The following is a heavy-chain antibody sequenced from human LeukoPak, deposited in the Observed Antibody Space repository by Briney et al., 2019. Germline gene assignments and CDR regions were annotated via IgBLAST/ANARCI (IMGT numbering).Heavy chain of an antibody. V-gene: IGHV3-30*02. Sequence: GGSLRLSCAASGFTFSSYGMHWVRQAPGKGLELVAFIRYDGSNKYYADSVKGRFTISRDNSKNTLYLQMNSLRAEDTAVYYCAKEPQIITYYYYMDVWGKGTTVTVSS. CDR2: IRYDGSNK. J-gene: IGHJ6*03. CDR1: GFTFSSYG. CDR3: AKEPQIITYYYYMDV. D-gene: IGHD3-10*01.